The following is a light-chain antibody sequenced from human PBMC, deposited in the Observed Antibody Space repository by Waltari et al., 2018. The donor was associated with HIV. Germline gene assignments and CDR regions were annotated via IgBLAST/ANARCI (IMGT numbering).Light chain of an antibody. CDR3: VLYMGSGLRV. J-gene: IGLJ3*02. CDR1: PGPVSSTYY. V-gene: IGLV8-61*01. Sequence: QTLVTPEPTFSMSPGGTVHLPFGFSPGPVSSTYYPHWYQQTPGQAPRTLIYSTNTRSSGVPDRFSGSILGNKAALTITGAQADDESDYYCVLYMGSGLRVFGGGTKLTVL. CDR2: STN.